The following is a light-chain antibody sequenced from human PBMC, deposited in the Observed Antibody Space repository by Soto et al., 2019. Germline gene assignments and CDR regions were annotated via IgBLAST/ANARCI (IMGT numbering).Light chain of an antibody. V-gene: IGKV3-11*01. J-gene: IGKJ4*01. Sequence: EIVLTQSPAALSLSRGERATLCCGASQSVSSYLAWYQQKPGQAPRLLIYDASNRATGIPARFSGSGSGTDFTLTISSLEPEDFAVYYCQQRSNWPPLTFGGGTKVDIK. CDR1: QSVSSY. CDR2: DAS. CDR3: QQRSNWPPLT.